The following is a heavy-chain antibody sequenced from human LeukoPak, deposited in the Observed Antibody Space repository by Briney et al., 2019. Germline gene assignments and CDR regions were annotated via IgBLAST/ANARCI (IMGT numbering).Heavy chain of an antibody. CDR3: ARDPGGYSSGGELDV. D-gene: IGHD6-19*01. CDR2: ISASGGST. V-gene: IGHV3-23*01. Sequence: GGSLRLSCAASGFTFSSYAMSWVRQAPGKGLEWVSGISASGGSTYYADSVKGRFTISRDNAKNSLYLQMNSLRAEDMAVYYCARDPGGYSSGGELDVWGKGTTVTVSS. J-gene: IGHJ6*04. CDR1: GFTFSSYA.